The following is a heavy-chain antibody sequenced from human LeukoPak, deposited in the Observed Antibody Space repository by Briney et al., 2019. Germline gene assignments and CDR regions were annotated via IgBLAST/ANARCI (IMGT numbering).Heavy chain of an antibody. CDR2: ISSSSSYI. CDR1: GFTFSSYS. Sequence: GGSLRLSCAASGFTFSSYSMNWVRQAPGKGLEWVSSISSSSSYIYYADSVKGRFTISRDNAKNSLYLQMNSLRAEDTAVYYCARDKSQTYDSSGYYHDAFDIWGQGTMVTVSS. D-gene: IGHD3-22*01. CDR3: ARDKSQTYDSSGYYHDAFDI. J-gene: IGHJ3*02. V-gene: IGHV3-21*01.